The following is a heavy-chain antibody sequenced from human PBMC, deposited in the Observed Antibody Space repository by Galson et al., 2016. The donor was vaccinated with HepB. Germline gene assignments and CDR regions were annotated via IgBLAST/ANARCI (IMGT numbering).Heavy chain of an antibody. D-gene: IGHD2-15*01. J-gene: IGHJ6*02. CDR3: ARFGGSLGMDV. V-gene: IGHV3-53*01. CDR2: IYGGGST. Sequence: SLRLSCAVSGLIISTNYMCWIRQAPGSGLEWVSVIYGGGSTFYADSVKGRFTISRDNSKNTLYLQMNSLTAEDTAVYYCARFGGSLGMDVWGQGTTVTASS. CDR1: GLIISTNY.